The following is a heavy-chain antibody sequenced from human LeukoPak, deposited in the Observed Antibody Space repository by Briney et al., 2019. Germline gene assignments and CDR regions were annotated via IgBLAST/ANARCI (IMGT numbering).Heavy chain of an antibody. Sequence: SETLSLTCAVSSGSLKTYECSWIRQSPGKGLEWIGEVNHRGNTNYNPSLKGRVTMSVDTSKNQLSLKLTSVTAADTAVYHCALPGYWGQGTLVTVSS. CDR1: SGSLKTYE. J-gene: IGHJ4*02. V-gene: IGHV4-34*01. CDR2: VNHRGNT. CDR3: ALPGY.